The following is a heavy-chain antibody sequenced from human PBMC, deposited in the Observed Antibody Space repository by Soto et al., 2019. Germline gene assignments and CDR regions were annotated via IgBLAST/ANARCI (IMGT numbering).Heavy chain of an antibody. J-gene: IGHJ3*02. Sequence: EVQLLESGGGLVQPGGSLRLSCAASGFTFSSYAMSWVRQAPGKGLEWVSAISGSGGTTYYGDSVKGRFTFSRDNSKNTLYLQMNSLRAEDTAVYYCAKTANGWFSAFEIWGQGTMVTVSS. CDR3: AKTANGWFSAFEI. CDR1: GFTFSSYA. V-gene: IGHV3-23*01. D-gene: IGHD6-19*01. CDR2: ISGSGGTT.